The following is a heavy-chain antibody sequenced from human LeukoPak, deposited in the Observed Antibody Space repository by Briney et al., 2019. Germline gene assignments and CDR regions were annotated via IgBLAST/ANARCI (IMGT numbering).Heavy chain of an antibody. Sequence: GGSLRLSYAATGFTFSGSAMHWVRQAPGKGLEWVAFIRYDGSNKYYADSVKGRFTISRDNSKNTLYLQMNSLRAEDTAVYYCAKDRYSSGWYAFDYWGQGTLVTVSS. J-gene: IGHJ4*02. CDR1: GFTFSGSA. CDR2: IRYDGSNK. D-gene: IGHD6-19*01. V-gene: IGHV3-30*02. CDR3: AKDRYSSGWYAFDY.